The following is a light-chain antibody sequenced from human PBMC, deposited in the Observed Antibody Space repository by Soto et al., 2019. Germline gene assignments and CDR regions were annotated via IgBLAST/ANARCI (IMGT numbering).Light chain of an antibody. CDR1: QSVSSS. V-gene: IGKV3-15*01. J-gene: IGKJ1*01. CDR3: QQYNTSPWT. CDR2: GAS. Sequence: IVMTQSPATLSVSPGERATLSCRASQSVSSSLVWYQQKPGQAPRLLISGASTRATDVPARFSGSGSGTEFTLTIGSLQSEDFAVYHCQQYNTSPWTFGQGTLVEMK.